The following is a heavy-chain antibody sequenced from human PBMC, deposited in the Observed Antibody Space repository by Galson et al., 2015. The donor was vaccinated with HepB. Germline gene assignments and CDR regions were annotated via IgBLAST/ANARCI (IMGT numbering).Heavy chain of an antibody. CDR2: IYYSGST. Sequence: LSLTCTVSGGSISSYYWSWIRQPPGKGLEWIGYIYYSGSTNYNPSLKSRVTISVDTSKNQFSLKLSSVTAADTAVYYCARDKASHGPNYWYFDLWGRGTLVTVSS. J-gene: IGHJ2*01. CDR1: GGSISSYY. CDR3: ARDKASHGPNYWYFDL. V-gene: IGHV4-59*01.